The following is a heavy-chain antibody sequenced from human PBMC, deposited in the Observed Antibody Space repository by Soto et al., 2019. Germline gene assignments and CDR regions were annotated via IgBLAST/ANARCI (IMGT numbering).Heavy chain of an antibody. CDR3: ARDFSGIAIIGNWFDP. D-gene: IGHD6-13*01. CDR1: GYTFSSYA. V-gene: IGHV1-18*01. J-gene: IGHJ5*02. Sequence: QVHLVQSGAEVKKPGASVKVSCKTSGYTFSSYAISWVRQAPGQGLEWMGWISPPTGDTIHAQKFQDRITMTTDGSTSTAYMELRSLRSDDTAVYYCARDFSGIAIIGNWFDPWGQGTLVTVSS. CDR2: ISPPTGDT.